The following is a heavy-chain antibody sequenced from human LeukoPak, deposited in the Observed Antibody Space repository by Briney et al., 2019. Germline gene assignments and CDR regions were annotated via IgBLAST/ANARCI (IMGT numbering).Heavy chain of an antibody. J-gene: IGHJ4*02. D-gene: IGHD3-10*01. CDR3: AAMVRGYFNGVY. CDR1: GGSFSGYY. Sequence: SETLSLTCAVYGGSFSGYYWSWIRQPPGKGLEWLGEINHSGSTNYNPSLKSRVTISVDTSKNQFSLKLSSVTAADTAVYYCAAMVRGYFNGVYWGQGTLVTVSS. CDR2: INHSGST. V-gene: IGHV4-34*01.